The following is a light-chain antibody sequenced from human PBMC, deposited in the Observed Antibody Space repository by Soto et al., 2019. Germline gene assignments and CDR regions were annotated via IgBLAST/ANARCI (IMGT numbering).Light chain of an antibody. Sequence: DIQMTHSPASLXASXSAGVPIAXXASQSISTYLHWYRQKPGKAPKLLIFAASTLHSGVPSRFSGSGSGTDFTLTISNLQSEDFATYYCQQSYSPPLTFGGGTKVDIK. CDR3: QQSYSPPLT. J-gene: IGKJ4*01. V-gene: IGKV1-39*01. CDR2: AAS. CDR1: QSISTY.